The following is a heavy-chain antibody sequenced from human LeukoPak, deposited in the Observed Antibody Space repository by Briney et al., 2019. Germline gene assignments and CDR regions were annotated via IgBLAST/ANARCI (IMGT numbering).Heavy chain of an antibody. V-gene: IGHV4-4*07. CDR1: GGSISSYY. J-gene: IGHJ6*03. CDR2: IYTSGST. CDR3: ARGGNYDFWSGYPTRPRHYYYYMDV. Sequence: PSETLSLTCTVSGGSISSYYWSWIRQPAGKGLECIGHIYTSGSTNYNPSLKSRVTISVDTSKNQFSLKLSSVTAADTAVYYCARGGNYDFWSGYPTRPRHYYYYMDVWGKGTTVTVSS. D-gene: IGHD3-3*01.